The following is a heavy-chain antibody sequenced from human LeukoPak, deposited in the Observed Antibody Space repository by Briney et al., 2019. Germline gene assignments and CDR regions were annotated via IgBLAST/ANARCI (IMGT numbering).Heavy chain of an antibody. CDR3: ARDTKHERGYSYGFLYGYFDY. CDR1: GYTFTSYG. J-gene: IGHJ4*02. D-gene: IGHD5-18*01. CDR2: ISAYNGNT. Sequence: GASVKVSCKASGYTFTSYGISWVRQAPGQGLEWMGWISAYNGNTNYAQELQGRVTMTTDTSTSTAYMELRSLRSDDTAVYYCARDTKHERGYSYGFLYGYFDYWGQGTLVTVSS. V-gene: IGHV1-18*01.